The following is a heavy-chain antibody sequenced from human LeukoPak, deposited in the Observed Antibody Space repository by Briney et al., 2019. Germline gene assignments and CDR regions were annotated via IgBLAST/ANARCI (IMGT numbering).Heavy chain of an antibody. V-gene: IGHV3-21*03. CDR3: ARDCWDYGSGSYCGIDY. J-gene: IGHJ4*02. Sequence: GGSLRLSCAAAGFTFSSYNMNWVRQAPGKGLEWVSSITSSSNYIYYADSVKGRFTISRDNAKNSLYLQMNSLRAEDTTVYYCARDCWDYGSGSYCGIDYWGQGTLVTVSS. CDR2: ITSSSNYI. CDR1: GFTFSSYN. D-gene: IGHD3-10*01.